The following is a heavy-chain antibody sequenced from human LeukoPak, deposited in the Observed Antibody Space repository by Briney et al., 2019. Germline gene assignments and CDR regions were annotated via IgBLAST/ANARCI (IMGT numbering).Heavy chain of an antibody. CDR1: GFTFSSYA. Sequence: GGSLRLSCAASGFTFSSYAMSWVRQAPGKGLEWVSGISGSGGNTDYADSVKGRFTISRDNSKNTLYLQMNSLGVEDTAVYYCASQLYGMDVWGQGTTVTVSS. D-gene: IGHD1-1*01. V-gene: IGHV3-23*01. CDR3: ASQLYGMDV. CDR2: ISGSGGNT. J-gene: IGHJ6*02.